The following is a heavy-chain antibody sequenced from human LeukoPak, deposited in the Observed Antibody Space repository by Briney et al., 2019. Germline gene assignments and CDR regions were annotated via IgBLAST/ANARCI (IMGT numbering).Heavy chain of an antibody. Sequence: SETLSLPCAVYGGSFSGYHWRWLRQPTGKGVEWIGEINHSGSNNYDPSVKSRVTISVDKSKNQFSLKLSSVTAADTAVYYCARGGVAHSPRRAFDYWGQGTLVTVSS. V-gene: IGHV4-34*01. J-gene: IGHJ4*02. CDR1: GGSFSGYH. D-gene: IGHD2-15*01. CDR2: INHSGSN. CDR3: ARGGVAHSPRRAFDY.